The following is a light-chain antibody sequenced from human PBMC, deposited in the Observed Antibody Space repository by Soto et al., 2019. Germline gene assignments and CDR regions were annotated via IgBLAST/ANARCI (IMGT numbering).Light chain of an antibody. CDR2: KAS. Sequence: DIQMTQSPSTLSGSVGDRVTITCRAIQTISSWLAWYQQKPGKAPKLLIYKASTLKSGVPSRFSGSGSGTDFTFTISSLQPEDIATYYCQQYDNLLLAITFGQGTRLEIK. CDR1: QTISSW. CDR3: QQYDNLLLAIT. J-gene: IGKJ5*01. V-gene: IGKV1-5*03.